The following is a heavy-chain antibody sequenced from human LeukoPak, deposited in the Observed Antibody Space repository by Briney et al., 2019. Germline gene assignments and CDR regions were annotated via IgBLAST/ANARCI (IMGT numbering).Heavy chain of an antibody. CDR1: GFTFSSYS. J-gene: IGHJ4*02. V-gene: IGHV3-21*01. CDR2: ISSSSSYI. D-gene: IGHD3-22*01. CDR3: ARAVITMIADY. Sequence: GGPLRLSCAASGFTFSSYSMNWVRQAPGKGLEWVSSISSSSSYIYYADSVKGRFTIFRDNAKNSLYLQMNSLRAEDTAVYYCARAVITMIADYWGQGTLVTVSS.